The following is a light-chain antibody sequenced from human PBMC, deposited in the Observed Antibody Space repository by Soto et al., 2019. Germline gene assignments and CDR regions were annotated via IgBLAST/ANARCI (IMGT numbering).Light chain of an antibody. CDR1: QSVSSNY. V-gene: IGKV3-20*01. CDR3: QQYGSSPIT. Sequence: EIVLTQSPGTLSLSPGERATLSFRASQSVSSNYLAWYQQKPGQAPRLLIYGASGRATGIPDRFSGSGSGTDFTLTIGRLEAEDFAVYYCQQYGSSPITFGGGTKVEIK. J-gene: IGKJ4*01. CDR2: GAS.